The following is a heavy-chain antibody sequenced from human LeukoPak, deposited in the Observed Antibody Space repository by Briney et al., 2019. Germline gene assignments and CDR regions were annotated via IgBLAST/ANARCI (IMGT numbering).Heavy chain of an antibody. D-gene: IGHD4-17*01. CDR3: ARNDNGDFPFRY. Sequence: PSETLFLTCTVSGGSISSSSYYWGWIRQPPGKGLEWIGSIYYSGSTYYNPSLKSRVTISVDTSKNQFSLKLSSVTAADTAVYYCARNDNGDFPFRYWGQGTLVTVSS. V-gene: IGHV4-39*07. CDR1: GGSISSSSYY. CDR2: IYYSGST. J-gene: IGHJ4*02.